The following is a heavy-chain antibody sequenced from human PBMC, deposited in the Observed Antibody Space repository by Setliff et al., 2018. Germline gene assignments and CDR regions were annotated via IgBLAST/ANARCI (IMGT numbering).Heavy chain of an antibody. J-gene: IGHJ4*02. D-gene: IGHD3-3*01. CDR1: GYSISSGYY. V-gene: IGHV4-38-2*01. CDR3: ARTDDYYNFYAY. CDR2: IYHSGST. Sequence: SETLSLTCAVSGYSISSGYYWGWIRQPPGKGLEWIGNIYHSGSTYYNPSLKSRVTISVDTSKNQFSLKLTSVTAADTAVYYCARTDDYYNFYAYWGQGTLVTVFS.